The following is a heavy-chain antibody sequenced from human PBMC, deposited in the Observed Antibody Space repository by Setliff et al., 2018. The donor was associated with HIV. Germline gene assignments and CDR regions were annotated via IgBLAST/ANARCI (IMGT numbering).Heavy chain of an antibody. Sequence: SETLSLTCTVSGGSINSYYWSWIRQPPGKGLEWIGYIYYSGSTNYNPSLKSRVTISVDTSKNQFSLKLSSVTAADTAVYYCARDRAGSDYFTRFDYWGQGTLVTVSS. CDR2: IYYSGST. J-gene: IGHJ4*02. CDR3: ARDRAGSDYFTRFDY. CDR1: GGSINSYY. V-gene: IGHV4-59*01. D-gene: IGHD3-10*01.